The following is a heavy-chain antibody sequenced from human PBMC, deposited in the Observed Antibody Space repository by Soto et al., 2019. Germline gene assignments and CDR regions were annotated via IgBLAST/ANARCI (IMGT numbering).Heavy chain of an antibody. CDR3: ARDSFYYDSSGYEVDDAFDI. V-gene: IGHV1-18*01. CDR2: ISAYNGNT. CDR1: GYTLTSYG. Sequence: ASVKVSCKASGYTLTSYGISWVGEAPGQGLEWMGWISAYNGNTNYAQMLQGRVTMTTDTSTSTAYMELRSLRSDDTAVYYCARDSFYYDSSGYEVDDAFDIWGQGTMVTVSS. J-gene: IGHJ3*02. D-gene: IGHD3-22*01.